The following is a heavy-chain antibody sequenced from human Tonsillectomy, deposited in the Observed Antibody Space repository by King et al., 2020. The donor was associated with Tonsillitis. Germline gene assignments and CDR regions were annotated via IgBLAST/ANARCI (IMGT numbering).Heavy chain of an antibody. J-gene: IGHJ4*02. CDR1: GYSFTNYW. CDR3: ARQPHREIYGVVIDD. D-gene: IGHD3-3*01. V-gene: IGHV5-10-1*03. Sequence: VQLVESGAEVKKPGESLRISCKGSGYSFTNYWISWVRQMPGKGLEWIGKIDPSDSYTNYSPSFQGHVTISADKSNSTAYLQWSSLKASDTAMYYCARQPHREIYGVVIDDGGQGTQLTVSS. CDR2: IDPSDSYT.